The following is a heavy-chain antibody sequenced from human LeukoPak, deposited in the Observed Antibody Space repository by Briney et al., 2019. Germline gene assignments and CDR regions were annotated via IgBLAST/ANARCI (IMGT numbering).Heavy chain of an antibody. CDR1: GFTFSSYA. J-gene: IGHJ4*02. V-gene: IGHV3-21*01. CDR3: ASAPSTGTTPLDYCDY. D-gene: IGHD1-7*01. CDR2: ISSSSSYI. Sequence: GGSLRLSCADSGFTFSSYAMNWVRQAPGKGLEWVSSISSSSSYIYYADSVKGRFTISRDNAKNSLYLQMNSLRAEDTAVYYCASAPSTGTTPLDYCDYWGQGTLVTVSS.